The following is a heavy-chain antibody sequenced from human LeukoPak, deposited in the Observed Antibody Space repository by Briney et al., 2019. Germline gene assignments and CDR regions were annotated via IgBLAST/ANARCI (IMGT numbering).Heavy chain of an antibody. D-gene: IGHD2-15*01. V-gene: IGHV4-59*01. CDR3: ARDQGYCSGGSCSELAFDI. Sequence: ETLSLTCTVSGGSISSYYWSWIRQPPGKGLEWIGYIYYSGSTNYNPSLKSRVTISVDTSKNQFSLKLSSVTAADTAVYYCARDQGYCSGGSCSELAFDIWGQGTMVTVSS. J-gene: IGHJ3*02. CDR1: GGSISSYY. CDR2: IYYSGST.